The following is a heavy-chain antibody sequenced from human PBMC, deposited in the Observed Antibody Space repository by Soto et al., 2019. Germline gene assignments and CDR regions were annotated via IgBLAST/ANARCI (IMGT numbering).Heavy chain of an antibody. CDR3: TVPPCSDGYCYYSC. CDR2: INTDGTTT. J-gene: IGHJ4*02. V-gene: IGHV3-74*01. Sequence: GGSLRLSCTASGFTSSNYWVHWVRQAPGKGPVWVSRINTDGTTTTYADSVKGRFTISRDNAKNTVYLQMNSLRAEDTAVYYCTVPPCSDGYCYYSCWGQGALVTVST. D-gene: IGHD2-21*02. CDR1: GFTSSNYW.